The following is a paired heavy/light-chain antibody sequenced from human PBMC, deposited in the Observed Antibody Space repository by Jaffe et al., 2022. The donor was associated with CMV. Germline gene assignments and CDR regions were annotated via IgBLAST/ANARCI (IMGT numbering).Heavy chain of an antibody. CDR3: AKDPEYSSFVWFDP. Sequence: EVQLLESGGGLVQPGGSLRLSCVASGFTFSNYAMSWVRQAPGKGLEWVSGTVGFGGSAHYADSVKGRFTASRDNSKNTLYLQMNSLRVEDTAVYYCAKDPEYSSFVWFDPWGQGTLVTVSS. D-gene: IGHD3-22*01. CDR2: TVGFGGSA. V-gene: IGHV3-23*01. CDR1: GFTFSNYA. J-gene: IGHJ5*02.
Light chain of an antibody. J-gene: IGKJ1*01. CDR2: GTS. V-gene: IGKV3-15*01. Sequence: EIVMTQSPATLSVSPGGRATLSCWASQSVSNHLAWYQQRPGQAPRLLMYGTSTRATGIPARFSGSGSGTEFTLTISSLQSEDFAVYYCQQYDNWPRTFGQGTKVEIE. CDR1: QSVSNH. CDR3: QQYDNWPRT.